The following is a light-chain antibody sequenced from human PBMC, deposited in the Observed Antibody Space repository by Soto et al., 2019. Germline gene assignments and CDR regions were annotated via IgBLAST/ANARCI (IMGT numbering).Light chain of an antibody. J-gene: IGKJ4*01. CDR2: GAS. V-gene: IGKV3-20*01. CDR1: QTVSSS. Sequence: EIVLTQSPATLSLSPGERATLSCRASQTVSSSLAWSQQKPGQAPRLLIYGASSRATGIPDRFSGSGSGTDFTLTISRLEAEDFAMYYCHQYGSSPLTFGGGTKVDIK. CDR3: HQYGSSPLT.